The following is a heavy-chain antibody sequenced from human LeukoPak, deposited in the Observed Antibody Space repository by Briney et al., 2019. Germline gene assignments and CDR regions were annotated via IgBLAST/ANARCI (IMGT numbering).Heavy chain of an antibody. CDR3: ARGAPHCSSTSCYRGGYYYYYMDV. D-gene: IGHD2-2*01. V-gene: IGHV4-4*02. J-gene: IGHJ6*03. CDR2: IHHSGGT. CDR1: GASVSRNW. Sequence: SGTLSLTCTVSGASVSRNWWSWVRQPPGKGLEWIGEIHHSGGTNYNPSLKSRVTMSLDNSNNHFSLKLSSVTAADTAVYYCARGAPHCSSTSCYRGGYYYYYMDVWGKGTTVTVSS.